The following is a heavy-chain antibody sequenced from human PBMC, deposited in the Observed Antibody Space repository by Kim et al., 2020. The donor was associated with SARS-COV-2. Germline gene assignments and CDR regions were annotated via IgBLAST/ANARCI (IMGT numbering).Heavy chain of an antibody. Sequence: GGSLRLSCAASGFTFSSYGMHWVRQAPGKGLEWVAVIWYDGSNKYYADSVKGRFTISRDNSKNTLYLQMNSLRAEDTAVYYCAKDFSYGNLGLFDYWGQGTLVTVSS. V-gene: IGHV3-33*06. D-gene: IGHD3-10*01. J-gene: IGHJ4*02. CDR1: GFTFSSYG. CDR3: AKDFSYGNLGLFDY. CDR2: IWYDGSNK.